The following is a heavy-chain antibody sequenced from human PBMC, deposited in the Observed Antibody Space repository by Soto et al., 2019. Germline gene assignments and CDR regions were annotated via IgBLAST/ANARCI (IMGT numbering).Heavy chain of an antibody. Sequence: QVQLVESGGGVVQPGRSLRLSCAASGFTFSSYGMHWVRQAPGKGLEWVAVIWYDGSNKYYADSVKGRFTISRDNSKNTLHLQMNSLRAEDTAVYYCARDPYYDYVWGCYRPAYYFDYWGQGTLVTVSS. CDR2: IWYDGSNK. V-gene: IGHV3-33*01. CDR3: ARDPYYDYVWGCYRPAYYFDY. D-gene: IGHD3-16*02. J-gene: IGHJ4*02. CDR1: GFTFSSYG.